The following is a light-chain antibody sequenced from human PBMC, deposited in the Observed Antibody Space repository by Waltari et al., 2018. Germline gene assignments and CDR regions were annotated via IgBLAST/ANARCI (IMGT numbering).Light chain of an antibody. J-gene: IGKJ2*01. CDR3: QQYYTFPYT. Sequence: DIVMTQSPDSLAVSLGERATINCTSSQNIFYSSNDKNALAWYQHKPGQPPNLLSYWASTRESGVPVRVSGSGSGTDFTLTISSLQAEDVAVYYCQQYYTFPYTFGQGTSLEIK. V-gene: IGKV4-1*01. CDR1: QNIFYSSNDKNA. CDR2: WAS.